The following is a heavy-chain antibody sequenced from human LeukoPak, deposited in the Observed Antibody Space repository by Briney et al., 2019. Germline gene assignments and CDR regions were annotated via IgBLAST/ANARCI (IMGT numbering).Heavy chain of an antibody. D-gene: IGHD3-10*01. CDR2: IRNDGGNR. V-gene: IGHV3-30*02. Sequence: GGSLRLSCAASGFTFRSDAMHWVREAPGKGVEGLAFIRNDGGNRRYGDSVEGRFTISRDDSISTVYLQMDTLRPHDSAVYYCARGFGEFSAWGQGTLVTVSS. CDR3: ARGFGEFSA. CDR1: GFTFRSDA. J-gene: IGHJ5*02.